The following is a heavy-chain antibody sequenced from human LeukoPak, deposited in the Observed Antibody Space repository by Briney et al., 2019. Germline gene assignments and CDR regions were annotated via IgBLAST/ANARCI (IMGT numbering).Heavy chain of an antibody. CDR3: ARPISMVRGVIKYYYFDY. D-gene: IGHD3-10*01. J-gene: IGHJ4*02. V-gene: IGHV1-2*02. CDR1: GYTFTGYY. Sequence: RASVKVSCKASGYTFTGYYMHWVRQAPGQGLEWMGWINPNSGGTNYAQKFQGRVTMTRDTSISTAYMELSRLRSDDTAVFYCARPISMVRGVIKYYYFDYWGQETLVTVSS. CDR2: INPNSGGT.